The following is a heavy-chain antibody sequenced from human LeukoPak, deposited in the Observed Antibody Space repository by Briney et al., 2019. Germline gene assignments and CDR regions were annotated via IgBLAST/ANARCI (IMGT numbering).Heavy chain of an antibody. V-gene: IGHV3-23*01. D-gene: IGHD3-22*01. CDR2: ISNSGGST. Sequence: PGGSLRLSCAASGFTFTSYSMNWVRQAPGRGLEWVSTISNSGGSTYSADSMKGRFTISRDNSKNTLFLKMSGLGAEDTAVYYCAKQTDTTGSRGGAFDIWGQGTVVTVSS. CDR1: GFTFTSYS. CDR3: AKQTDTTGSRGGAFDI. J-gene: IGHJ3*02.